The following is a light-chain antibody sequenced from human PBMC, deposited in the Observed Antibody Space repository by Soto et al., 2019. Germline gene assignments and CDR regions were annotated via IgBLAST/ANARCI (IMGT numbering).Light chain of an antibody. CDR1: QSVSSSY. V-gene: IGKV3-20*01. CDR3: QQYGSSPPWT. CDR2: GVS. J-gene: IGKJ1*01. Sequence: EIVLTQSPDTLSLSPGERATLSCRASQSVSSSYLACYQQKPGQAPRLLIYGVSSRATGIPDRFSGSGSGTDFTLTISRLEPEDFAVYYCQQYGSSPPWTFGQGTKVEIK.